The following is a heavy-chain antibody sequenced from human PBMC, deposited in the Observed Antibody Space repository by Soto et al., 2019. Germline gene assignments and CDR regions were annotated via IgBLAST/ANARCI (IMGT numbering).Heavy chain of an antibody. V-gene: IGHV1-8*01. CDR2: MNPNSGNT. J-gene: IGHJ1*01. Sequence: ASVKVSCKGTGYTFTSYDINWVRQATGQGLEWMGWMNPNSGNTGYAQKFQGRVTMTRNTSISTAYMELSSLRSEDTAVYYCARGVQSYYYDSSGYAPHWGQGTLVTVSS. D-gene: IGHD3-22*01. CDR3: ARGVQSYYYDSSGYAPH. CDR1: GYTFTSYD.